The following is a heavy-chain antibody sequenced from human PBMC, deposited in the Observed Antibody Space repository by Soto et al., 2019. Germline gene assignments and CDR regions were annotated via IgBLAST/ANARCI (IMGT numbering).Heavy chain of an antibody. CDR2: ISYDGSNK. Sequence: QVQLVESGGGVVQPGRSLRLSCAASGFTFSSYAMHWVRQAPGKGLEWVAVISYDGSNKYYADSVKGRFTISRDNSKNTLYLQMNSLRAEDTAVYYCARGYCSGGSCYSGYFDYLGQGTLVTVSS. J-gene: IGHJ4*02. CDR3: ARGYCSGGSCYSGYFDY. D-gene: IGHD2-15*01. V-gene: IGHV3-30-3*01. CDR1: GFTFSSYA.